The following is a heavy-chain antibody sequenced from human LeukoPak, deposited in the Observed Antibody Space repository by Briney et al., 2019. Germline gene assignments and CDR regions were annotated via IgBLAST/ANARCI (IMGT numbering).Heavy chain of an antibody. Sequence: GGSLRLSCEASGFTFSNYWMSWVRQAPGKGLEWVPNIKKDGIRKYYVDSVKGRFTISRDNAKNTLYLQMNSLRAEDTAVYYCALWGPGGLDYWGEGSLVTVCS. CDR3: ALWGPGGLDY. D-gene: IGHD3-10*01. V-gene: IGHV3-7*05. CDR1: GFTFSNYW. J-gene: IGHJ4*02. CDR2: IKKDGIRK.